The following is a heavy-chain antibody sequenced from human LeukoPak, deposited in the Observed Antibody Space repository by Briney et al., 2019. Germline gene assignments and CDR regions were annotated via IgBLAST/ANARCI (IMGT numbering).Heavy chain of an antibody. CDR1: GGSISGSSYY. CDR2: IYYSGST. Sequence: SETLSLTCTVSGGSISGSSYYWGWIRQPPGKGLEWIGSIYYSGSTYYNPSLKSRVTISVDTSKNQFSLKLSSVTAADTAVYYCARSRDGYNHDAFDIWGQGTMVTVSS. CDR3: ARSRDGYNHDAFDI. V-gene: IGHV4-39*01. D-gene: IGHD5-24*01. J-gene: IGHJ3*02.